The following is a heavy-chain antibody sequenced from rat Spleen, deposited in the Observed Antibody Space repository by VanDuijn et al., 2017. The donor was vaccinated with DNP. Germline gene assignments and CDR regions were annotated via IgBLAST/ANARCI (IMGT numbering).Heavy chain of an antibody. Sequence: EVQLVESGGGLVQPGRSLKLACAASGFTFSDYYIAWVRQAPTKGLEWVAYISYDGGSPNYRDSVKGRFTISRDNAKSTLYLQMNSLRSEDMATYYCARGYGGYSEGFTYWGQGTLVTVSS. CDR1: GFTFSDYY. J-gene: IGHJ3*01. V-gene: IGHV5-22*01. CDR2: ISYDGGSP. CDR3: ARGYGGYSEGFTY. D-gene: IGHD1-11*01.